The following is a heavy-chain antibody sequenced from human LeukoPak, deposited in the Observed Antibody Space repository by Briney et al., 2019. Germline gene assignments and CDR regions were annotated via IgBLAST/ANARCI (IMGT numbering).Heavy chain of an antibody. CDR3: ATVTN. Sequence: GGSLRLSCAASGFTFSSYAMHWVRQAPGKGLEWVAVISYDGSNKYYADSVKGRFTISRDNSKNTPYLQMNSLRAEDTAVYYCATVTNWGQGTLVTVSS. CDR2: ISYDGSNK. D-gene: IGHD4-17*01. J-gene: IGHJ4*02. CDR1: GFTFSSYA. V-gene: IGHV3-30-3*01.